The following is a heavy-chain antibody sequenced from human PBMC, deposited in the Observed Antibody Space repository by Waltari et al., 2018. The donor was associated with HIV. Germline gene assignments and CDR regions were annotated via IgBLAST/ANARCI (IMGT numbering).Heavy chain of an antibody. Sequence: QVQLVQSGAEVKKPGASVKVSCKVSGHTLSELSMHWVRQVPGKGLEWMGNFDPEDDETIYAQKFQGRVPMTEDTSSDTAYMELSSLTSGDTAVYYCATDFSGMVRAYSYYSLDVWGQGTTVTVSS. CDR2: FDPEDDET. CDR1: GHTLSELS. J-gene: IGHJ6*02. CDR3: ATDFSGMVRAYSYYSLDV. D-gene: IGHD3-10*01. V-gene: IGHV1-24*01.